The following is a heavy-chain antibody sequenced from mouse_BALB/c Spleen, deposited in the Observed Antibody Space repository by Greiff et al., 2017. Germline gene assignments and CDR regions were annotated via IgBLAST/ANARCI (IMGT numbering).Heavy chain of an antibody. CDR3: TRADYDSGYAMDY. J-gene: IGHJ4*01. CDR1: GFTFSSYT. D-gene: IGHD2-4*01. V-gene: IGHV5-6-4*01. Sequence: EVHLVESGGGLVKPGGSLKLSCAASGFTFSSYTMSWVRQTPEKRLEWVATISSGGSYTYYPDSVKGRFTISRDNAKNTLYLQMSSLKSEDTAMYYCTRADYDSGYAMDYWGQGTSVTVSS. CDR2: ISSGGSYT.